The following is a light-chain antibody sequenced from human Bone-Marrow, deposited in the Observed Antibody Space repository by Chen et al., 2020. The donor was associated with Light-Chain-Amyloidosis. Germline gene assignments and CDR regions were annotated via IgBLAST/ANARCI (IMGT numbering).Light chain of an antibody. J-gene: IGLJ1*01. V-gene: IGLV3-21*02. CDR1: DIENKN. Sequence: SYVLTQPPSVSVAPGQTAVISCDGDDIENKNVHWYQQKPGQAPVLVVYADADRPSGIPEWFSGSNSGNTATLTLTVVEAGYEADYFCHVWATGSDRSYVFGAGTTVTVL. CDR2: ADA. CDR3: HVWATGSDRSYV.